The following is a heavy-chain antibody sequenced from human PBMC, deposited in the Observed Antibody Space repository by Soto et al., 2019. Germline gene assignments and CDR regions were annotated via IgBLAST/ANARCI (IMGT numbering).Heavy chain of an antibody. CDR3: ATTYGDYVGY. V-gene: IGHV3-30*03. J-gene: IGHJ4*02. Sequence: QVQLVESGGGVVQPGRSLRLSCAASGFTFSSYGMHWVRQAPGKGLEWVAVISYDGSNKYYADSVKGRFTISRDNSKNTLYLQMNSLRAEGTGVYYCATTYGDYVGYWGQGTLVTVSS. D-gene: IGHD4-17*01. CDR1: GFTFSSYG. CDR2: ISYDGSNK.